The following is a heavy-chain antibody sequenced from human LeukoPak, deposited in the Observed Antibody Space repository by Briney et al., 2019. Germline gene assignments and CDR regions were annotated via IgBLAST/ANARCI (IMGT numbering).Heavy chain of an antibody. J-gene: IGHJ1*01. CDR2: INPNSGGT. CDR3: ARALYYDSSGYYSSSYYYFQH. CDR1: GYTFTSYY. V-gene: IGHV1-2*02. D-gene: IGHD3-22*01. Sequence: ASVKVSCKASGYTFTSYYLHWVRQAPGQGLEWMGWINPNSGGTSYAQKFQGRVTMTRDTSISTAYMELTRLRSDDTAEYYCARALYYDSSGYYSSSYYYFQHWGQGTLVTVSS.